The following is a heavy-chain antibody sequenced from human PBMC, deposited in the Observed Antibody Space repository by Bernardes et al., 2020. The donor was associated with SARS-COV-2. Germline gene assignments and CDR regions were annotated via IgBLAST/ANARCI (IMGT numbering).Heavy chain of an antibody. Sequence: GESLKISCKGSGYSFTSYWIGWVRQMPGKGLEWMGIIYPGDSDTRYSPSFQGQVTISADKSISTAYLQWSSLKASDTAMYYCARRVQVVQGIRDAFDIWGQGTMVTVSS. CDR3: ARRVQVVQGIRDAFDI. D-gene: IGHD2-15*01. CDR1: GYSFTSYW. V-gene: IGHV5-51*01. J-gene: IGHJ3*02. CDR2: IYPGDSDT.